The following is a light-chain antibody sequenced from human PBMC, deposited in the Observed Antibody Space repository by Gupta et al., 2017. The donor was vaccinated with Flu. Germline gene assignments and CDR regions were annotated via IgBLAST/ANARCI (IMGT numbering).Light chain of an antibody. Sequence: DIQMTQSPSSVSASVGDRVTITCRASQGFSSWLAWYQQKPGEAPKLLIYAASTLQSGVPSRFSGSGSGTEFTLTISSLQPEDFATYYCQQANSFPWTFGQGTKVEMK. CDR3: QQANSFPWT. CDR2: AAS. CDR1: QGFSSW. J-gene: IGKJ1*01. V-gene: IGKV1-12*01.